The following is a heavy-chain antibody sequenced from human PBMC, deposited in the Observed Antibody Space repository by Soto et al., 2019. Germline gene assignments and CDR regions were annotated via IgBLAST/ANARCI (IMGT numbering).Heavy chain of an antibody. D-gene: IGHD6-19*01. Sequence: ASVKVSCKVSGYTLTELSMHWVRQAPGKGLEWMGGFDPEDGETIYAQKFQGRVTMTEDTSTDTAYMELSSLRSEDTAGYYCATLPVAWGQATNDYWVQGALVTVSS. CDR2: FDPEDGET. CDR1: GYTLTELS. V-gene: IGHV1-24*01. CDR3: ATLPVAWGQATNDY. J-gene: IGHJ4*02.